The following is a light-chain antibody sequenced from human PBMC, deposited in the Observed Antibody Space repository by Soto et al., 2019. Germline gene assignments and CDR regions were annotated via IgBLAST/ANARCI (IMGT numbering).Light chain of an antibody. J-gene: IGKJ5*01. CDR2: GAS. Sequence: EIVLTQSPGTLSLSPGERATLSCRASESVSSSYLAWYQQKPGQAPRLLIYGASSRATGIPDTFSGSGSGTDFTLTISRLEPEDFAVYYCQQCDSSLSITFGQGTRLEIK. V-gene: IGKV3-20*01. CDR3: QQCDSSLSIT. CDR1: ESVSSSY.